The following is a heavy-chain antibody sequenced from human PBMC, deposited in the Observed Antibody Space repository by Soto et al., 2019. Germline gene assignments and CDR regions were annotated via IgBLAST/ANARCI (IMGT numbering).Heavy chain of an antibody. D-gene: IGHD3-22*01. CDR1: GYSFTSYW. CDR2: IDPSDSYT. J-gene: IGHJ4*02. Sequence: GESLKISCKGSGYSFTSYWISWVRQMPGKGLEWMGRIDPSDSYTNYSPSFQGHVTISADKSISTAYLQWSSLKASDTAMYYCARVGGDYYDSSGYSYFDYWGQGTLVTAPQ. CDR3: ARVGGDYYDSSGYSYFDY. V-gene: IGHV5-10-1*01.